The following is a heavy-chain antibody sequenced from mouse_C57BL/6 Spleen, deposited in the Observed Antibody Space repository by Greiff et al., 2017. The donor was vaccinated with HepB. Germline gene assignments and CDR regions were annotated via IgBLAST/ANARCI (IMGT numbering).Heavy chain of an antibody. CDR2: INYDGSST. D-gene: IGHD2-5*01. CDR1: GFTFSDYY. J-gene: IGHJ4*01. Sequence: EVKLVESEGGLVQPGSSMKLSCTASGFTFSDYYMAWVRQVPEKGLEWVANINYDGSSTYYLDSLKSRFIISRDNAKNILYLQMSSLKSEDTATYYCASYSNYVGYYAMDYWGQGTSVTVSS. CDR3: ASYSNYVGYYAMDY. V-gene: IGHV5-16*01.